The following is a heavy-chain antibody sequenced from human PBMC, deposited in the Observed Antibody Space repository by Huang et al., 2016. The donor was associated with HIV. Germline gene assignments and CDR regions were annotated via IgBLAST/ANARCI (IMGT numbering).Heavy chain of an antibody. J-gene: IGHJ4*02. D-gene: IGHD3-3*01. V-gene: IGHV4-59*11. Sequence: QVQLQESGPGLVKPSETLSLTCTVSGGSISTHYWSWIRQPPGKGLEWIGSIVYSGSTSYSPSLKSRVTLLLDTSKNQFSLRVNSVTAADTAMYYCARDHHDFWRGYRRMYFFDHWGQGTLVTVSS. CDR2: IVYSGST. CDR1: GGSISTHY. CDR3: ARDHHDFWRGYRRMYFFDH.